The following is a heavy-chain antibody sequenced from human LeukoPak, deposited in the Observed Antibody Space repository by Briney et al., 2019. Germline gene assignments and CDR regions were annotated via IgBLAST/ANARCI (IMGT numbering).Heavy chain of an antibody. D-gene: IGHD2-2*01. V-gene: IGHV1-2*02. Sequence: GASVKVSCKASGYTFIDYYIHWVRQAPGQGLEWMGWINPKSGGTKYAQKFQGRVTMTRDTSISTAYMELSRLTSDDTAVYYCAKIDICSSTSCSYWGQGTLVTVSS. CDR1: GYTFIDYY. CDR2: INPKSGGT. CDR3: AKIDICSSTSCSY. J-gene: IGHJ4*02.